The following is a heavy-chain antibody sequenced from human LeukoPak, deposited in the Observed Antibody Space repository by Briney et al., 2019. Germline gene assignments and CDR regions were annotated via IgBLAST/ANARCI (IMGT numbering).Heavy chain of an antibody. CDR1: GGSISRSNW. CDR2: IKPDGSEI. Sequence: ETLSLTCAVSGGSISRSNWWSWVRQPPGKGLEWVANIKPDGSEIYYVDAVKGRFTISRDNAKNSLYLQMNSLRAEDTAVYYCTRSLDYWGQGILVTVSS. CDR3: TRSLDY. J-gene: IGHJ4*02. D-gene: IGHD2-15*01. V-gene: IGHV3-7*01.